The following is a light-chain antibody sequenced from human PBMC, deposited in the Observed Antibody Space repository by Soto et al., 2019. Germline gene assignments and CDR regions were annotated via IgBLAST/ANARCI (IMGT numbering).Light chain of an antibody. Sequence: EIVLTQSPATLSLSPGERATRSYRASQSIDRYLAWYQQKPGQAAGLLIYESSNRATGIPPRFSGSGSGTDFTLTISSLEPEDFAVYYCQQCLNWPAFGGGTKVDI. CDR1: QSIDRY. CDR2: ESS. CDR3: QQCLNWPA. J-gene: IGKJ4*01. V-gene: IGKV3-11*01.